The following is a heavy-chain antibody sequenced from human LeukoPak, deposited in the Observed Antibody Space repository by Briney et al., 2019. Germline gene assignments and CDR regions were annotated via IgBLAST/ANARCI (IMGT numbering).Heavy chain of an antibody. V-gene: IGHV3-7*01. D-gene: IGHD2-8*01. J-gene: IGHJ6*03. Sequence: GGSLRLSCAASEFTFTKHWMSWVRQAPGKGLEWVANIKEDGSVKNYMDSVKGRFTISRDNAKNTLYLQMNSLRPEDTAVYYCAKDRCSNGIGCLYYYMDVWGKGTTVTISS. CDR1: EFTFTKHW. CDR3: AKDRCSNGIGCLYYYMDV. CDR2: IKEDGSVK.